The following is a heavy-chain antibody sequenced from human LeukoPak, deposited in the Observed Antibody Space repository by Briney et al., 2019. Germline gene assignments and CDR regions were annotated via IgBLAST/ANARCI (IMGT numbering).Heavy chain of an antibody. J-gene: IGHJ5*02. V-gene: IGHV3-30*03. Sequence: GRSLRLSCAASGFAFRTYGMHWVRQAPGKGLEWVAVISYDGSEKHNADSVKGRFTISRDNSKNMLYLEMNSLRAEDTAVYYCAGGYGSGSYSAWGQGIPVTVSS. CDR2: ISYDGSEK. CDR3: AGGYGSGSYSA. CDR1: GFAFRTYG. D-gene: IGHD3-10*01.